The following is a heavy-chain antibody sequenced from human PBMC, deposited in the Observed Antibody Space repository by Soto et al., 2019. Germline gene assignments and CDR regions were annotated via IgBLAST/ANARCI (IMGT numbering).Heavy chain of an antibody. Sequence: SETLSLTCAVSSGSISSSNWWSWVRQPPGKGLEWIGEIYHSGSTNYNPSLKSRVTISVDKSKNQFSLKLSSVTAADTAVYYCARADYGDYVDAFDIWGQGTMVTVSS. J-gene: IGHJ3*02. CDR3: ARADYGDYVDAFDI. V-gene: IGHV4-4*02. CDR2: IYHSGST. CDR1: SGSISSSNW. D-gene: IGHD4-17*01.